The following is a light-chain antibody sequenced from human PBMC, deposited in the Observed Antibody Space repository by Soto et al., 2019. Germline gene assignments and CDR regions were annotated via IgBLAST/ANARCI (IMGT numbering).Light chain of an antibody. Sequence: EIVLTQSPATLSLSPGERATLSCRASQSVSSYLAWYQQKPGQTPMLLIYDASNRATGIPARFSGSGSGTDFTLTISSLEPEDFAVYYCQQRSSWPRTFGKGTKLEIK. CDR1: QSVSSY. CDR3: QQRSSWPRT. CDR2: DAS. J-gene: IGKJ2*01. V-gene: IGKV3-11*01.